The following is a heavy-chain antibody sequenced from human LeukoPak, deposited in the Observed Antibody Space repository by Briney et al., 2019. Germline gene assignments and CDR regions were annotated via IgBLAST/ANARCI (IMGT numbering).Heavy chain of an antibody. CDR2: ISYDGSNK. CDR1: GFTFSSYA. V-gene: IGHV3-30*18. CDR3: AKDRGVTVAWTCFDY. J-gene: IGHJ4*02. D-gene: IGHD2-21*02. Sequence: GGSLRLSCAASGFTFSSYAMNWVPQAPGKGLEWVAVISYDGSNKYYADSVKGRFTISRDNSKNTLYLQMNSLRAEDTAVYYCAKDRGVTVAWTCFDYWGQGTLVTVSS.